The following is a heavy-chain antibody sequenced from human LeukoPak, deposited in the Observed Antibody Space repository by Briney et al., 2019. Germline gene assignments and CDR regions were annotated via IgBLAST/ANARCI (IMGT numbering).Heavy chain of an antibody. J-gene: IGHJ6*02. CDR2: INPNSGGT. Sequence: ASVKVSCKASAYTFTGYYMHWVRQAPGQGLEWMGWINPNSGGTNYAQKFQGRVTMTRDTSISTAYMELSRLRSDDTAVYYCARVGYGDYYGMDVWGQGTTVTVSS. D-gene: IGHD4-17*01. CDR1: AYTFTGYY. V-gene: IGHV1-2*02. CDR3: ARVGYGDYYGMDV.